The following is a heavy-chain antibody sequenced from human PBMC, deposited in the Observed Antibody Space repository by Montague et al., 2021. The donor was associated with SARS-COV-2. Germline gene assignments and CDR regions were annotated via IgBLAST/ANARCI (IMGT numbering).Heavy chain of an antibody. Sequence: CAISGDSVSSNRAAWNWIRQSPSRGLEWLGRTYYRSKWYNDYAASVKSRIIINTDTSKNQFSLQLNSVTPEDTAVYYCARGRSWLCYFDYWGQGTLVTVSS. CDR1: GDSVSSNRAA. CDR2: TYYRSKWYN. D-gene: IGHD6-13*01. J-gene: IGHJ4*02. CDR3: ARGRSWLCYFDY. V-gene: IGHV6-1*01.